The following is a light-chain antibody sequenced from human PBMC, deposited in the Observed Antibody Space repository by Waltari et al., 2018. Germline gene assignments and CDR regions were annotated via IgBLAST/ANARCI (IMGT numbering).Light chain of an antibody. CDR1: TSDDGSYTY. V-gene: IGLV2-14*01. CDR3: TSYTKNNPFV. Sequence: QSALTQPASVSGSPGQSIIISCTGTTSDDGSYTYVSWYQQRPGKAPKLMMSEVSHRPSGVSDRFSGSKSGNTASLTISGLQADDEADYYCTSYTKNNPFVFGTGTKVTVL. CDR2: EVS. J-gene: IGLJ1*01.